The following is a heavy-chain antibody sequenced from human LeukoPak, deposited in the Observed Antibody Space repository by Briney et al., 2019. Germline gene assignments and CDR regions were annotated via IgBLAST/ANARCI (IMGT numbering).Heavy chain of an antibody. CDR3: ARGGGDYDFWSGYYYFDY. CDR1: GYTFTSYD. J-gene: IGHJ4*02. V-gene: IGHV1-8*01. D-gene: IGHD3-3*01. CDR2: MNPNSGNT. Sequence: EASVKVSCKSSGYTFTSYDINWVRQATGQALEWMGWMNPNSGNTVYAQKFEGRVRMTRNTSISTAYMELSSLRSEDTAVYYCARGGGDYDFWSGYYYFDYWGEGNLVTVSS.